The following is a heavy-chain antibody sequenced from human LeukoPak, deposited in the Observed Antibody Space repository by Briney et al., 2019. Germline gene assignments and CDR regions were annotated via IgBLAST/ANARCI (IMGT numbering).Heavy chain of an antibody. J-gene: IGHJ2*01. CDR1: GGSISSYYW. D-gene: IGHD3-22*01. CDR2: IYWDDDK. Sequence: TLSLTCTVSGGSISSYYWSWIRQPPGKALEWLALIYWDDDKRYSPSLKSRLTITKETSKNQVVLTMTNMDPVDTATYYCAHRYYYDSNFDLWGRGTLVTVSS. CDR3: AHRYYYDSNFDL. V-gene: IGHV2-5*08.